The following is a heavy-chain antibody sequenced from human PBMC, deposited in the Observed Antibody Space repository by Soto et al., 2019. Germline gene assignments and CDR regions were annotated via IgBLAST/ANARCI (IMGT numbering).Heavy chain of an antibody. CDR3: ARDGVVVAATSFDY. Sequence: ASVKVSCKASGYTFTIYGINWVRQATGQGLEWMGWMNPNSGNTGYAQKFQGRVTMTRNTSISTAYMELSSPRSEDTAVYYCARDGVVVAATSFDYWGQGTLVTVSS. CDR2: MNPNSGNT. D-gene: IGHD2-15*01. CDR1: GYTFTIYG. V-gene: IGHV1-8*02. J-gene: IGHJ4*02.